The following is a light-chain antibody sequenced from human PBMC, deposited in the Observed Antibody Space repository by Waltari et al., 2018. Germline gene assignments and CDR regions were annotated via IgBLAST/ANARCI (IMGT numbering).Light chain of an antibody. CDR1: SSDVGSYNS. V-gene: IGLV2-14*03. Sequence: QSALTQPASVSGSPGQSITISCTGTSSDVGSYNSVSWYQDHPGQGPKVIIYDVSDRPSGVSARFSGSKSGNTASLTISGLQAEDEADYYCSSQSSNNVVPFGGGTKVTVL. CDR2: DVS. CDR3: SSQSSNNVVP. J-gene: IGLJ3*02.